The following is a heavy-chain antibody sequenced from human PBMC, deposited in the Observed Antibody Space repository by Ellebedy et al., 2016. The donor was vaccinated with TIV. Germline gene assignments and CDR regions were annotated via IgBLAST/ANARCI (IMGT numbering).Heavy chain of an antibody. J-gene: IGHJ5*02. CDR3: AKVLFAFGEFESPFDP. CDR2: IRYDGSDK. Sequence: GGSLRLSCAASGFTFHSYGMHWVRQVPGKGLEWVTFIRYDGSDKYYADSVKGRFTVSRDNSKNTLTLQMNSLRLEDTAVYYCAKVLFAFGEFESPFDPWGQGTLVIVSS. D-gene: IGHD3-10*01. V-gene: IGHV3-30*02. CDR1: GFTFHSYG.